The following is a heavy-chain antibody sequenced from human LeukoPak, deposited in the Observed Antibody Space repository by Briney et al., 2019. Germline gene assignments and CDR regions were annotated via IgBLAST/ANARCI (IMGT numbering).Heavy chain of an antibody. CDR1: GFTFSNYA. CDR3: ARDPSVLDYFDY. V-gene: IGHV3-7*04. J-gene: IGHJ4*02. Sequence: GGSLRLSCAASGFTFSNYAMSWVRQAPGKGLEWVANIKEDGSEKYYVDSVKGRFTISRDNAKNSLYLQLNSLRAEDTAVYYCARDPSVLDYFDYWGQGTLVTVSS. CDR2: IKEDGSEK. D-gene: IGHD2/OR15-2a*01.